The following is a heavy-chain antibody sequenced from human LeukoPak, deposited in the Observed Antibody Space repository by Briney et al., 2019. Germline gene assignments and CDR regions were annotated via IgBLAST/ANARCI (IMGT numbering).Heavy chain of an antibody. CDR1: GFTFSNYA. CDR3: AKDMCSSTSCSKGLDY. CDR2: ISWNSGSI. D-gene: IGHD2-2*01. J-gene: IGHJ4*02. Sequence: PGGSLRLSCAASGFTFSNYAMSWVRQAPGKGLEWVSGISWNSGSIGYADSVKGRFTISRDNAKNSLYLQMNSLRAEDTALYYCAKDMCSSTSCSKGLDYWGQGTLVTVSS. V-gene: IGHV3-9*01.